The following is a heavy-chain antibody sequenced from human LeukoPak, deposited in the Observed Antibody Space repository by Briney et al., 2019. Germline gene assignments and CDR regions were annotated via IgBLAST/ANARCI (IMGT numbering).Heavy chain of an antibody. CDR1: GGSVSSANYY. CDR2: VYYSGST. V-gene: IGHV4-61*01. J-gene: IGHJ3*01. D-gene: IGHD5-18*01. CDR3: ARGYSDPSGFDF. Sequence: SETLSLTCIVSGGSVSSANYYWSWIRQPPGKGLEWIGYVYYSGSTNHNPSLVSRATISVHTSTNQFSLRLGSVTAADTAVYSCARGYSDPSGFDFWGQGTMVTVSS.